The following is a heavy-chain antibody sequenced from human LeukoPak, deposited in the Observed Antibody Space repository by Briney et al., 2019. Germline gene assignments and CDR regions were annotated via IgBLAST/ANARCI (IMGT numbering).Heavy chain of an antibody. D-gene: IGHD6-19*01. CDR2: ISYDGSNK. CDR3: ASTVAHGVNDY. V-gene: IGHV3-30-3*01. CDR1: GFTFSSYA. J-gene: IGHJ4*02. Sequence: GGSLRLSCAASGFTFSSYAMHWVRQAPGKGLEWVAVISYDGSNKYYADSVKGRFTISRDNSKNTLYLQMNSLRAEDTAVYYCASTVAHGVNDYWGQGTLVTVSS.